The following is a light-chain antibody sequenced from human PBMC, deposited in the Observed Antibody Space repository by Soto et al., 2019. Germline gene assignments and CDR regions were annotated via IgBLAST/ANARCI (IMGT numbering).Light chain of an antibody. CDR2: GNT. CDR3: QSYDSSLSGYV. Sequence: QSVLTQPPSVSGAPGQRITISCTGSSSNIGAGYPVHWYQQLPGTAPKLLIFGNTIRPSGVPDRFSGSRSGLAITGLQAEDEADYYCQSYDSSLSGYVFGTGTKAPVL. CDR1: SSNIGAGYP. V-gene: IGLV1-40*01. J-gene: IGLJ1*01.